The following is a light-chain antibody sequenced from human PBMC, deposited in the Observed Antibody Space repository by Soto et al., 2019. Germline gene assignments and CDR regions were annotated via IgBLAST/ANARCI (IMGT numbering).Light chain of an antibody. CDR3: AAWDDSLNGVV. Sequence: QSVLTQPPSASGTPGQRVTISCSGSSSNIGSNTVNWYQQVPRTAPKLLIYSNNQRPSGVPDRFSGSKSGTSVSLAISGLRSEDEADYYCAAWDDSLNGVVLGGGTKLTVL. CDR2: SNN. V-gene: IGLV1-44*01. J-gene: IGLJ2*01. CDR1: SSNIGSNT.